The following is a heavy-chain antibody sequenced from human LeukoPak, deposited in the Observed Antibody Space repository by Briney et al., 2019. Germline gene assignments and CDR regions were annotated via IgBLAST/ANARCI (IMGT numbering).Heavy chain of an antibody. CDR1: GGSISSSY. J-gene: IGHJ4*02. D-gene: IGHD2-2*01. V-gene: IGHV4-59*01. CDR3: ARWYCTSGTCYYLDY. Sequence: SETLSLTCTVSGGSISSSYWSWVRQPPGRGLEYIGHVYYSGRTDYNPSLKSRVTISVDTSKKQFSLKLSSGTAADTAVYYCARWYCTSGTCYYLDYWGQGTLVTVSS. CDR2: VYYSGRT.